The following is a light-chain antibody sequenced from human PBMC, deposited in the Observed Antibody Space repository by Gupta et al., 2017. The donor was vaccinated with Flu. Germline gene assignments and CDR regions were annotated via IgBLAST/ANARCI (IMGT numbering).Light chain of an antibody. V-gene: IGLV4-69*01. CDR3: QTWVTGVQV. CDR1: SGHSSYA. J-gene: IGLJ3*02. CDR2: LNSDGSH. Sequence: HLVLTQSPSASASLGASVKLTCPLSSGHSSYAIAWHQQQPEKGPRYLMYLNSDGSHSKGDGIPDRFSGSSSGAERYLTISSLQSEDEADYYCQTWVTGVQVFGGGTKLTVL.